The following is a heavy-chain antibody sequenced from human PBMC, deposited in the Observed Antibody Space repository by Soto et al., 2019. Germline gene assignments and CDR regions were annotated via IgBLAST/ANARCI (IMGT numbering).Heavy chain of an antibody. V-gene: IGHV5-51*01. CDR3: ATPGGHPDTAMVFDGMDV. J-gene: IGHJ6*02. CDR2: IYPGDSDT. CDR1: GYSFTSYW. Sequence: PGESLKISCKGSGYSFTSYWIGWVRQMPGKGLEWMGIIYPGDSDTRYSPSFQGQVTISADKSISTAYLQWSSLKASDTAMYYWATPGGHPDTAMVFDGMDVWGQGTTVTVSS. D-gene: IGHD5-18*01.